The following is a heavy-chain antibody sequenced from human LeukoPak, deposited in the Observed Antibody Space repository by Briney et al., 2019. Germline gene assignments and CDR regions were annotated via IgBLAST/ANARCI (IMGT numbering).Heavy chain of an antibody. CDR1: GYMFRNYG. D-gene: IGHD3-10*01. CDR2: ISVYNDDT. Sequence: ASVEVSCKASGYMFRNYGIVWVRQAPGQGPGWMGWISVYNDDTYYAQTFQGRVTMTTDTLTTTAYMESTSLRSDDTAVYYCARGFGDLDYYYGMDVWGTGTTVTVFS. CDR3: ARGFGDLDYYYGMDV. J-gene: IGHJ6*04. V-gene: IGHV1-18*01.